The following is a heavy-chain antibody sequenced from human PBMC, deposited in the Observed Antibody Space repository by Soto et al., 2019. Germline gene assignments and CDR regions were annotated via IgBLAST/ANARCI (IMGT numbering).Heavy chain of an antibody. Sequence: GGSLRLSCTGSGFTFGAYALTWVRQAPGKGLEWVGFIRSEADGGATDYAASVKGRITISRDDSNSITYLEINSLQIEDTAVYYCTRYYYESSGYYVYWGQGTLVTVS. CDR2: IRSEADGGAT. J-gene: IGHJ4*02. V-gene: IGHV3-49*04. CDR3: TRYYYESSGYYVY. D-gene: IGHD3-22*01. CDR1: GFTFGAYA.